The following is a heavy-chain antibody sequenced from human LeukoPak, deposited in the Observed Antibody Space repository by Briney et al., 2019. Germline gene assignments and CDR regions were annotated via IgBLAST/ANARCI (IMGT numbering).Heavy chain of an antibody. CDR1: GFTFSSYD. CDR3: ATKPPDYYYYYGMDV. V-gene: IGHV3-48*03. CDR2: ISSSGSTI. J-gene: IGHJ6*02. Sequence: GGSLRLSCAASGFTFSSYDMNWVRQAPGKGLEWVSYISSSGSTIYYADSVKGRFTISRDNAKNSLYLQLNSLRAEDTAVYYCATKPPDYYYYYGMDVWGQGTTVTVSS. D-gene: IGHD1-14*01.